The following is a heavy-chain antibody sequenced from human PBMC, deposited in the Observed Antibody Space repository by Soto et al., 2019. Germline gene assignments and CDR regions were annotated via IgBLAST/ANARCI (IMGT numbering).Heavy chain of an antibody. CDR2: ISYDGSNK. J-gene: IGHJ1*01. Sequence: GGSLRLSCAASGFTFSSYAMHWVRQAPGKGLEWVAVISYDGSNKYYADSVKGRFTISRDNSKNTLYLQMNSLRAEDTAVYYCARSALGDYYDSSGYPAEYFQHWGQGTLVTVSS. CDR1: GFTFSSYA. CDR3: ARSALGDYYDSSGYPAEYFQH. V-gene: IGHV3-30-3*01. D-gene: IGHD3-22*01.